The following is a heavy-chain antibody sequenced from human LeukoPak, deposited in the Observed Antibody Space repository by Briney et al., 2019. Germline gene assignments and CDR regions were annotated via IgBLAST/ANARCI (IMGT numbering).Heavy chain of an antibody. J-gene: IGHJ4*02. CDR2: INTDDGST. D-gene: IGHD3-10*01. CDR3: ARDADGSGTLLDY. V-gene: IGHV1-18*01. CDR1: GYTFTSYV. Sequence: ASVRVSCKASGYTFTSYVISWVRQAPGHGLEWVGWINTDDGSTKYAQNLQGRVTLSIDTATGISYMEVRSLRSDDTAVYYCARDADGSGTLLDYWGQGTLVTVSS.